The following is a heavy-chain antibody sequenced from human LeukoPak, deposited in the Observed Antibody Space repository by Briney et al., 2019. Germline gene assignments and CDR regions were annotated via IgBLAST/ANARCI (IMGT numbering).Heavy chain of an antibody. Sequence: PSETLSRTCTVSGGSISSSSYYWGWIRQPPGKGLEWIGSIYYSGSTYYNPSLKSRVTISVDTSKNQFSLKLSSVTAADTAVYYCARGGGTYCGGDCCTFGAFDIWGQGTMVTVSS. CDR3: ARGGGTYCGGDCCTFGAFDI. J-gene: IGHJ3*02. CDR1: GGSISSSSYY. CDR2: IYYSGST. D-gene: IGHD2-21*02. V-gene: IGHV4-39*07.